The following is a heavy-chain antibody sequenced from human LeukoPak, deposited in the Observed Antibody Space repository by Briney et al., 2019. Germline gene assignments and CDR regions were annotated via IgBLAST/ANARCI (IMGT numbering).Heavy chain of an antibody. V-gene: IGHV1-18*01. CDR3: AREWDYDSSGYYYPPEYFQH. CDR1: GYTFTSYG. J-gene: IGHJ1*01. Sequence: ASVKVSCKATGYTFTSYGISWVRQAPGQGLERMGWISAYNGNTNYAQKLQGRVTMTTDTSTSTAYMELRSLRSDDTAVYYCAREWDYDSSGYYYPPEYFQHWGQGTLVTVSS. CDR2: ISAYNGNT. D-gene: IGHD3-22*01.